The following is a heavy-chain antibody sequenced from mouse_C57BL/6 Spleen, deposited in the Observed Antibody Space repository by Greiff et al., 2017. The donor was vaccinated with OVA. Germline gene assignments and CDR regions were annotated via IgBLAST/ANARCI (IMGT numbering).Heavy chain of an antibody. CDR3: ARDTAQATFAY. V-gene: IGHV1-82*01. Sequence: VHLVESGPELVKPGASVKISCKASGYAFSSSWMNWVKQRPGKGLEWIGRIYPGDGDTNYNGKFKGKATLTADKSSSTAYMQLSSLTSEDSAVYFCARDTAQATFAYWGQGTLVTVSA. D-gene: IGHD3-2*02. J-gene: IGHJ3*01. CDR2: IYPGDGDT. CDR1: GYAFSSSW.